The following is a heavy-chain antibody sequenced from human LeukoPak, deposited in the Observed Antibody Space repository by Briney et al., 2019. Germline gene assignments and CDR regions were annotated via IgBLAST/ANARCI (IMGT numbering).Heavy chain of an antibody. CDR3: ARWRGGFDP. V-gene: IGHV3-7*03. Sequence: GGSLRLSCAASGFTFSSYWISWVRQAPGKGLEWVANIKQDGSEKYYVDSVKGRFTISRDNAKNSLYLQMNSLRAEDTAVYYCARWRGGFDPWGQGTLVTVSS. CDR2: IKQDGSEK. D-gene: IGHD5-12*01. CDR1: GFTFSSYW. J-gene: IGHJ5*02.